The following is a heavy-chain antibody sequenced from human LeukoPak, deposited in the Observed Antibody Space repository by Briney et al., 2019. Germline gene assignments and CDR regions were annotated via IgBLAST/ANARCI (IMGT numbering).Heavy chain of an antibody. V-gene: IGHV4-34*01. Sequence: SETLSLTCAVYGGSFSGYYWSWIRQPPGKGLEWIGEINHSGSTNYNPSLKSRVTISVDTSKNQFSLKLSSVAAADTAVYYCARETLTTSRWSDPWGQGTLVTVSS. CDR3: ARETLTTSRWSDP. CDR2: INHSGST. J-gene: IGHJ5*02. D-gene: IGHD4-17*01. CDR1: GGSFSGYY.